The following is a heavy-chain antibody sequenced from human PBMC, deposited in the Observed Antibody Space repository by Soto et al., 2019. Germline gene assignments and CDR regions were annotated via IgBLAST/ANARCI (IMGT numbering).Heavy chain of an antibody. Sequence: SETLSLTCAVYGGSFSGYYWSWIRQPPGKGLEWIGEINHSGSTNYNPSLKSRVTISVDTSKNQFSLKLSSVTAADTAVYYCARGGYCSGGSCLSDYYYYMDVWGKGTTVTVSS. CDR2: INHSGST. CDR1: GGSFSGYY. D-gene: IGHD2-15*01. CDR3: ARGGYCSGGSCLSDYYYYMDV. J-gene: IGHJ6*03. V-gene: IGHV4-34*01.